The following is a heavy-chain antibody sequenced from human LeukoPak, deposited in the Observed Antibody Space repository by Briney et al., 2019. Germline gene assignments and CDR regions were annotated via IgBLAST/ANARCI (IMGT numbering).Heavy chain of an antibody. CDR1: GFTFSSYA. J-gene: IGHJ4*02. CDR2: ISYDGSNK. V-gene: IGHV3-30-3*02. D-gene: IGHD3-10*01. CDR3: AKFAPRRLLMVRGVMDY. Sequence: PGRSLRLSCAASGFTFSSYAMHWVRQAPGKGLEWVAVISYDGSNKYYADSVKGRFTISRDNSKNTLYLQMNSLRAEDTAVYYCAKFAPRRLLMVRGVMDYWGQGTLVTVSS.